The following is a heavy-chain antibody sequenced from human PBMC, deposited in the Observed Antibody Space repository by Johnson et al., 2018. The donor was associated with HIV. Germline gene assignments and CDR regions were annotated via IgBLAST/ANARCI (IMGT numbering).Heavy chain of an antibody. CDR1: GFTFSSYG. CDR3: ARELRIAARGLAFDI. D-gene: IGHD6-6*01. Sequence: QVQLVESGGGVVQPGRSLRLSCAASGFTFSSYGMHWVRQAPGKGLEWVAGMWYDGTNQYYADSVKGRFTISRDNSKNTLYLQMNSLRAEDTAVYYCARELRIAARGLAFDIWGRGTMVTVSS. CDR2: MWYDGTNQ. J-gene: IGHJ3*02. V-gene: IGHV3-33*01.